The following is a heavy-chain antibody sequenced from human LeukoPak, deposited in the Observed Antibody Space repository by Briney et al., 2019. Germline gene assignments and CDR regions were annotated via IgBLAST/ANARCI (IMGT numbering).Heavy chain of an antibody. CDR1: GFTFGDYT. CDR2: IRSKAYGGTT. Sequence: GGSLRLSCTASGFTFGDYTMSWVRQAPGKGLEWVGFIRSKAYGGTTEYAASVKGRFTISRDDSKSIAYLQMNSLKTEDTAVYYCTRVSYSSGCFDYWGQGTLVTVSS. D-gene: IGHD6-19*01. V-gene: IGHV3-49*04. J-gene: IGHJ4*02. CDR3: TRVSYSSGCFDY.